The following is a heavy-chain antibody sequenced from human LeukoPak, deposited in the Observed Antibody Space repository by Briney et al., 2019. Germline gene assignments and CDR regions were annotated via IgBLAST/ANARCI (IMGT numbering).Heavy chain of an antibody. CDR1: GGSFSGYY. D-gene: IGHD3-10*01. CDR2: IDQSGST. J-gene: IGHJ4*02. CDR3: AINDGSGSYYKSDY. Sequence: SETLSLTCAVYGGSFSGYYWSWVRQPPGKGPEWIGEIDQSGSTNYNPSLKSRVTITIDTSKNQFSLKLNSVTAAATAVYCCAINDGSGSYYKSDYWGQGTLVTVSS. V-gene: IGHV4-34*01.